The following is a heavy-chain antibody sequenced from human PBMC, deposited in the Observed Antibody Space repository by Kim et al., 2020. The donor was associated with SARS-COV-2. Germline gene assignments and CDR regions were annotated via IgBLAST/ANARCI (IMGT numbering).Heavy chain of an antibody. Sequence: SETLSLIRAVYGGSFNDYYWSWIRQPPGKGLEWIGEINHSGSTNYNPSLRSRVIISVDTSKNQFSLKLSSVTAADTAVYYCAGGQDVDSGRYGGMDVWG. J-gene: IGHJ6*02. D-gene: IGHD3-10*01. CDR3: AGGQDVDSGRYGGMDV. CDR1: GGSFNDYY. CDR2: INHSGST. V-gene: IGHV4-34*01.